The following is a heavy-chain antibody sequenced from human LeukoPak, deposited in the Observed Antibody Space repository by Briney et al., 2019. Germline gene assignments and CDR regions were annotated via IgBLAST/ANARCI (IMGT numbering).Heavy chain of an antibody. CDR1: GFTFGDYS. D-gene: IGHD3-9*01. J-gene: IGHJ4*02. CDR2: INSDGSST. V-gene: IGHV3-74*01. Sequence: GGSLRLSCTASGFTFGDYSMSWVRQAPGKGLVWVSRINSDGSSTSYADSVKGRFTISRDNAKNTLYLQMNSLRAEDTAVYYCFSRGGWLANFDYWGQGTLVTVSS. CDR3: FSRGGWLANFDY.